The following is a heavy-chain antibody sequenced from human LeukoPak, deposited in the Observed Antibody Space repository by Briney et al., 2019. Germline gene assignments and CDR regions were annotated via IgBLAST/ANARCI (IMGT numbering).Heavy chain of an antibody. Sequence: GGSLRLSCAASGFTFSSYAMSWVRQAPGKGLEWVSAISGSGGSTYYADSVKGRFTISRDNSKNTLYLQMNSLRAEDTAVYYCAKDQKVGGWYFSFFDYWGQGTLATVSS. CDR2: ISGSGGST. D-gene: IGHD6-19*01. CDR3: AKDQKVGGWYFSFFDY. J-gene: IGHJ4*02. V-gene: IGHV3-23*01. CDR1: GFTFSSYA.